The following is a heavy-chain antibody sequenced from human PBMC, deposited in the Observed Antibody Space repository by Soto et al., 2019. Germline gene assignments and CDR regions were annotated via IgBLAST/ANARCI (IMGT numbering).Heavy chain of an antibody. Sequence: SETLSLTCTVSGASITSGGYYWSWLRQHSGKGPEWIGYIYYSGDTYYNPSLKSRVIISVDTSKNQFSLNLTSVTAADTAVYYCARDRNVPITIFGVVTRYYYYYGMDVWGQGTTVTVSS. CDR3: ARDRNVPITIFGVVTRYYYYYGMDV. V-gene: IGHV4-31*03. D-gene: IGHD3-3*01. CDR2: IYYSGDT. CDR1: GASITSGGYY. J-gene: IGHJ6*02.